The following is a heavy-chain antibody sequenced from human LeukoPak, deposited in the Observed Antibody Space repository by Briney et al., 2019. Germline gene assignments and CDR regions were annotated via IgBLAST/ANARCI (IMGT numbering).Heavy chain of an antibody. CDR2: IIPILGIA. Sequence: SVKVSCKASGGTFSSYAISWVRQAPGQGLEWMGRIIPILGIANYAQKFQGRVTITADKSTSTAYMELSSLRSEDTAVYYCASLPGGTTVVTPNYFDYWGQGTLVTVSS. CDR1: GGTFSSYA. J-gene: IGHJ4*02. CDR3: ASLPGGTTVVTPNYFDY. V-gene: IGHV1-69*04. D-gene: IGHD4-23*01.